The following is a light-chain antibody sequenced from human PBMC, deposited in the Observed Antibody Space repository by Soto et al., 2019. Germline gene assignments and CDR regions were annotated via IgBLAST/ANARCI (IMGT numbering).Light chain of an antibody. V-gene: IGKV3-15*01. Sequence: DIVLTQSPATLSVSLGERVSLSCRASQIISSNLAGYQQKPGQIPRLLIYGASARAAGIPARFSGSGSGTEFTLTISSLLSEDFAVYDCQQYHNWPQFTFGPGTKVYV. CDR1: QIISSN. J-gene: IGKJ3*01. CDR2: GAS. CDR3: QQYHNWPQFT.